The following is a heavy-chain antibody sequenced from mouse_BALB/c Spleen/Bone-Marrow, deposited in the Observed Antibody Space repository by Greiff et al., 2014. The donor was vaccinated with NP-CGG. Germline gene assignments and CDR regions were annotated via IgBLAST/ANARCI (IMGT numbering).Heavy chain of an antibody. J-gene: IGHJ1*01. V-gene: IGHV3-2*02. CDR3: GRSADWYFDD. Sequence: VQLQQSGPGLVKPSQSLSLTCTVTGYSITSDYAWYWIRQFPGNKLEWMGYISYSGSTSYYPSLKSRISITRDTSKNQFFLQLNSITTEDAATYYCGRSADWYFDDWGAGTTVTVSS. CDR1: GYSITSDYA. CDR2: ISYSGST.